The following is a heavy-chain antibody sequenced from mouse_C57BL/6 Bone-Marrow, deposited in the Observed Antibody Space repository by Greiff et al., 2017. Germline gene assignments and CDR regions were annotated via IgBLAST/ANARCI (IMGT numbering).Heavy chain of an antibody. CDR1: GYTFTSYW. V-gene: IGHV1-64*01. J-gene: IGHJ2*01. CDR3: ARFTTVVATDY. D-gene: IGHD1-1*01. Sequence: QVQLKQPGAELVKPGASVKLSCKASGYTFTSYWMHWVKQRPGQGLEWIGMIHPNSGSTNYNEKFKSKATLTVDKSSSTAYMQLSSLTSEDSAVYYCARFTTVVATDYWGQGTTLTVSS. CDR2: IHPNSGST.